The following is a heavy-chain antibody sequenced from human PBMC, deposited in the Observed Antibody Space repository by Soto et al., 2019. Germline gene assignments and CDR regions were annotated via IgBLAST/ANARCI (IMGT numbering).Heavy chain of an antibody. V-gene: IGHV3-48*03. Sequence: GGSLRLSCAASGFTFSSYEMNWVRQAPGKGLEWVSYISSSGSTIYYADSVKGRFTISRDNAKNSLYLQMNSLRAEDTAVYYCARDLASSSRYYGMDVWGQGTTVTVPS. CDR3: ARDLASSSRYYGMDV. CDR1: GFTFSSYE. D-gene: IGHD2-2*01. CDR2: ISSSGSTI. J-gene: IGHJ6*01.